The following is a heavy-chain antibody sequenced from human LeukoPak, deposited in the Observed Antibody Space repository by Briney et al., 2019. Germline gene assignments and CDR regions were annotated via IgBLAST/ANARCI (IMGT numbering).Heavy chain of an antibody. Sequence: GGSLRLSCAASGFTFSSYWMHWVRHAPGKGLVWVSRINSDGRTTNYADSVKGRFTISRDNAKNTLYLQMNSLRAEDTAVYYCARFSYFDSGGTLWGQGTLVTVSS. V-gene: IGHV3-74*01. CDR1: GFTFSSYW. CDR3: ARFSYFDSGGTL. CDR2: INSDGRTT. D-gene: IGHD2-21*01. J-gene: IGHJ4*02.